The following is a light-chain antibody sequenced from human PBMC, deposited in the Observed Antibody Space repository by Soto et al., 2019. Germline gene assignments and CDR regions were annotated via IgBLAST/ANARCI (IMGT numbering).Light chain of an antibody. Sequence: QTVVTQEPSFSVSPGGTVTLTCGLSSGSVSISYYPSWYQQTPGQAPRTLIYSTNSRSSGVPDRFSGSILGNKAALTITGAQADDESDYYCVLYMGSGIPYVFGTGTKLTVL. CDR1: SGSVSISYY. CDR3: VLYMGSGIPYV. J-gene: IGLJ1*01. V-gene: IGLV8-61*01. CDR2: STN.